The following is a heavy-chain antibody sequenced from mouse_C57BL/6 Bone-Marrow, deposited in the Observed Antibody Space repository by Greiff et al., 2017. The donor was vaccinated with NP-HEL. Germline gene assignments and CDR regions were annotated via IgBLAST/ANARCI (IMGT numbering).Heavy chain of an antibody. CDR1: GYTFTSYW. CDR2: IDPSDSET. Sequence: VQLQQPGAGLVRPGSSVKLSCKASGYTFTSYWMHWVKQRPIQGLEWIGNIDPSDSETHYNQKFKDKATLTVDKSSSTAYMQLSSLTSEDSAVYYCARSEYGNYWYFDVWGTGTTVTVSS. D-gene: IGHD2-10*02. V-gene: IGHV1-52*01. CDR3: ARSEYGNYWYFDV. J-gene: IGHJ1*03.